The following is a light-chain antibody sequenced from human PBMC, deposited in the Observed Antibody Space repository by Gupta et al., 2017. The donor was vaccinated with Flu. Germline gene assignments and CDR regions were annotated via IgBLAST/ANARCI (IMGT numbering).Light chain of an antibody. Sequence: EIVLTQSPATLSLSPGDRAILSCRASQSVNIYLAWYQPKPGQPPRLLMFDASKRAAGIPDRFSGSGSGTDFTLTISTLEPEDFAVYYCQQRSGLPMYTFGQGTKLE. CDR2: DAS. CDR1: QSVNIY. J-gene: IGKJ2*01. CDR3: QQRSGLPMYT. V-gene: IGKV3-11*01.